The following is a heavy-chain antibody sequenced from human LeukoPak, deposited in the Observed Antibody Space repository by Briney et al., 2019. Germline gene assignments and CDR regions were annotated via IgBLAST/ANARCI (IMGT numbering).Heavy chain of an antibody. CDR3: ASSVLRFLERFWHDAFDI. D-gene: IGHD3-3*01. CDR2: IYHSGST. Sequence: SGTLSLTCAVSGGSISSSNWWSWVRQPPGKGLEWIGEIYHSGSTNYNPSLKSRVTISVDKSKNQFSLKLSSVTAADTAVYYCASSVLRFLERFWHDAFDIWGQGTMVTVSS. CDR1: GGSISSSNW. J-gene: IGHJ3*02. V-gene: IGHV4-4*02.